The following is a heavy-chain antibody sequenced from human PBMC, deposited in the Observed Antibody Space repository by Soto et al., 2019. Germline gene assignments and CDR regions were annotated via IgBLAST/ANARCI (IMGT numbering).Heavy chain of an antibody. J-gene: IGHJ4*02. CDR3: CHTWV. CDR1: GFSISDYW. D-gene: IGHD1-26*01. V-gene: IGHV3-7*01. Sequence: EVQMVESGGGLVQPGGSLRLSCAASGFSISDYWMSWVRQAPGKGLEWVGNINEVGSEENYVDSVKGRFTISRDNARNSLYLQMNCLRVEDTAVYYCCHTWVGGQGTLVTVSS. CDR2: INEVGSEE.